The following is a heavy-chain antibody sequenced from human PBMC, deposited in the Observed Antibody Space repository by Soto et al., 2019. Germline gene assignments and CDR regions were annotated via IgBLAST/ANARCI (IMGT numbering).Heavy chain of an antibody. V-gene: IGHV1-69*06. CDR2: IIPIFGTA. Sequence: SVKVSCKXSGGTFSSYAISWVRQAPGQGLEWMGGIIPIFGTANYAQKFQGRVTITADKSTSTAYMELSSLRSEDTAVYYCARVSIAAYALDYWGQGTLVTVSS. CDR1: GGTFSSYA. CDR3: ARVSIAAYALDY. J-gene: IGHJ4*02. D-gene: IGHD6-6*01.